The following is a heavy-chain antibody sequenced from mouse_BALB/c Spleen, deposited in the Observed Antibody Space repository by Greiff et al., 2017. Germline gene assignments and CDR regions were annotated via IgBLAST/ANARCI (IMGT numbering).Heavy chain of an antibody. Sequence: DLVKPGASVKLSCKASGYTFTSYWINWIKQRPGQGLEWIGRIAPGSGSTYYNEMFKGKATLTVDTSSSTAYIQLSSLSSEDSAVYFCARSDYYGSSHWGYFDYWGQGTTLTVSS. D-gene: IGHD1-1*01. CDR1: GYTFTSYW. CDR3: ARSDYYGSSHWGYFDY. V-gene: IGHV1S41*01. J-gene: IGHJ2*01. CDR2: IAPGSGST.